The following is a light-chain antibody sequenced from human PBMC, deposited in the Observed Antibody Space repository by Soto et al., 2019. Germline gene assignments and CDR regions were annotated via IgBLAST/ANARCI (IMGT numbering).Light chain of an antibody. CDR1: QSISTW. CDR2: KAI. J-gene: IGKJ2*01. CDR3: QRYNDFQYI. Sequence: DIQMTQSPSTLSASVGDRVTITCRTSQSISTWLAWYQQKPGKAPKLLIYKAINLQSGVPSRFSDSGSGTEFSLTISSLHPDDFATYYCQRYNDFQYIFGQGTRLEMK. V-gene: IGKV1-5*03.